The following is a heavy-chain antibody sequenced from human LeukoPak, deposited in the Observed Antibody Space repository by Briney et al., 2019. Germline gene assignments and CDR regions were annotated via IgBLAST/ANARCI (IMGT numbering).Heavy chain of an antibody. J-gene: IGHJ4*02. D-gene: IGHD3-10*01. CDR1: GFTFSSYA. Sequence: PGGSLRLSCAASGFTFSSYAMSWVRQAPGKGLEWVSAISGSGGSTYYADSVKGRFTISRDHSKNTLYLQMNSLRAEDTAVYYCAKDRGPYYYGSWILDYWGQGTLVTVSS. V-gene: IGHV3-23*01. CDR2: ISGSGGST. CDR3: AKDRGPYYYGSWILDY.